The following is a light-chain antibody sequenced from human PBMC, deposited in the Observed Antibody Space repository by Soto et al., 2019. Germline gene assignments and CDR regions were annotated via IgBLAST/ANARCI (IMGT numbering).Light chain of an antibody. CDR1: QYINTR. Sequence: IELTQSPATLSSFPGDRVTLSCRASQYINTRLAWYQHRPGQAPRLLIYQTSIRAAGIPARFSASGSGTDFTLTISGVQPEDFALYYCHQRQSWPRTFGQGTKVDIK. CDR3: HQRQSWPRT. CDR2: QTS. J-gene: IGKJ1*01. V-gene: IGKV3-11*01.